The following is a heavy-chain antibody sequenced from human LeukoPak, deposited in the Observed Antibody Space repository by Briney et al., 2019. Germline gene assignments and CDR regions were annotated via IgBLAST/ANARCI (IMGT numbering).Heavy chain of an antibody. CDR3: ARDENWGPDY. J-gene: IGHJ4*02. CDR2: IEPNSGGT. D-gene: IGHD7-27*01. V-gene: IGHV1-2*02. Sequence: ASVKVSCTASGYTFTGHYMHWIRQAPGQGLEWMGWIEPNSGGTHFAQKFQGRLTIGRDTSISTAYMELSRLSSDDTAIYYCARDENWGPDYWGQGTLVTVSS. CDR1: GYTFTGHY.